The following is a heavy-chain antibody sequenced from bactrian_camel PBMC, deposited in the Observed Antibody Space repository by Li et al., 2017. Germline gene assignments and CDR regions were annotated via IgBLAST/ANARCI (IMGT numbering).Heavy chain of an antibody. D-gene: IGHD3*01. V-gene: IGHV3S35*01. J-gene: IGHJ4*01. CDR2: INRGGDMS. CDR1: GFTFTSHP. Sequence: DVQLVESGGGTVQPGGSLRLSCAASGFTFTSHPMSWVRQAPGKGLEWVSDINRGGDMSFYADSVKGRFTISRDNAKNMVYLQMNSLKFEDTAVYYCVRDPESGGPLGQGTQVTVS.